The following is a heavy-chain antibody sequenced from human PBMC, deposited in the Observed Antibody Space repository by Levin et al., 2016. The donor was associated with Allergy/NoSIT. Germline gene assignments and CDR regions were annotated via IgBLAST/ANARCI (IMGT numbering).Heavy chain of an antibody. D-gene: IGHD3-22*01. CDR3: ARDRGYDSSGYYPVMGAFEI. CDR2: ILYDGAKE. J-gene: IGHJ3*02. CDR1: RFRFSSFA. V-gene: IGHV3-30*04. Sequence: GESLKISCAASRFRFSSFAMVWVRQAPGKGLEWVAAILYDGAKEYYADSVKGRFTISRDNSKNTLYLQMNTLRAEDTAVYYCARDRGYDSSGYYPVMGAFEIWGQGTMVTVSS.